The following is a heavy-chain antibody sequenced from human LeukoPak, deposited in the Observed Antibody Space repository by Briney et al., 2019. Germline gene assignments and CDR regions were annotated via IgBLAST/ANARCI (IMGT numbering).Heavy chain of an antibody. Sequence: ASVKVSFKASGYTFTGYYMYWVRQAPGQGLEWMGWINPQSGDTNYAQKFEGRVTMTRDTSISTAYMELSRLRSDDTAVYYCARDKFRVYDSSGFAFDIWGQGTMVTVSS. D-gene: IGHD3-22*01. J-gene: IGHJ3*02. CDR1: GYTFTGYY. CDR3: ARDKFRVYDSSGFAFDI. V-gene: IGHV1-2*02. CDR2: INPQSGDT.